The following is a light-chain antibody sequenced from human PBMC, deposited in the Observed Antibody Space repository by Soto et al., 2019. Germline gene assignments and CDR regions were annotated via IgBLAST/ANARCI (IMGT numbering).Light chain of an antibody. Sequence: QMTQSPSSLSASMGDRVTITCRASQTIKTHLHWYQQKPAQAPKLLIYAASNLRNGVPSRFSGSGSGTHFTLTITSLQPEDFATYYCQQGYNAPWTFGPGTTVGI. CDR2: AAS. V-gene: IGKV1-39*01. CDR1: QTIKTH. J-gene: IGKJ1*01. CDR3: QQGYNAPWT.